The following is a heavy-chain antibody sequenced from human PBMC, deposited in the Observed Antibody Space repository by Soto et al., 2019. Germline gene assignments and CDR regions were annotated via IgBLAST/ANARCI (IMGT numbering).Heavy chain of an antibody. CDR1: GYTFTSYA. CDR3: ARATAVAGTYPGGNDY. J-gene: IGHJ4*02. Sequence: ASVKVSCKASGYTFTSYAMHWVRQAPGQRLEWMGWINAGNGNTKYSQKFQGRVTITRDTSASTAYMELSSLRSEDTAVYYCARATAVAGTYPGGNDYWGQGTLVTVSS. V-gene: IGHV1-3*01. CDR2: INAGNGNT. D-gene: IGHD6-19*01.